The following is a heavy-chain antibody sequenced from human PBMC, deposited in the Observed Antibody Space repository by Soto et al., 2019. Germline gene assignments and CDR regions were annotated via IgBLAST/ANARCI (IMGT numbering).Heavy chain of an antibody. CDR3: ARDHLYCSDSNCFRGYSGMDG. D-gene: IGHD2-2*01. Sequence: QVKLVESGGGVVQPGKSLRLSCVVSGFTFTSYAMHWVRQAPGKGLEWVAVISFDGTNTYYADSVKGRFTFSRDNSKNTLYLQMNSLRPEDTAVYYCARDHLYCSDSNCFRGYSGMDGWGQGTTVTVSS. V-gene: IGHV3-30-3*01. CDR1: GFTFTSYA. CDR2: ISFDGTNT. J-gene: IGHJ6*02.